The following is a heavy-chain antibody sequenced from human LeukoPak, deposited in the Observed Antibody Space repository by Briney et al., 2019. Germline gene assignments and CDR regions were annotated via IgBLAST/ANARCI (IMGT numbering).Heavy chain of an antibody. CDR2: INPNSGGT. J-gene: IGHJ5*02. CDR3: ARGGSYGDQARDNWFDP. D-gene: IGHD4-17*01. V-gene: IGHV1-2*06. CDR1: GYTFTGYY. Sequence: ASVKVSCKASGYTFTGYYMHWVRQAPGQGLEWMGRINPNSGGTNYAQKFQGRVTMTRDTSIGTAYMELSRLRSDDTAVYYCARGGSYGDQARDNWFDPWGQGTLVTVPS.